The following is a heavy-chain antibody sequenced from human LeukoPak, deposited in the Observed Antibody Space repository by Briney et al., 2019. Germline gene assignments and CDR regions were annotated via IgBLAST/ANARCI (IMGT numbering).Heavy chain of an antibody. Sequence: GRSLRLSCAASGFTFRNFVIHWVRQAPGKGLEWVAGILNDGSDKHYSDSVKGRFTISRDNSKNTLYLQMNSLRAEDTAVYYCARDRGTYYGSGSPFDYWGQGTLVTVSS. V-gene: IGHV3-30*14. D-gene: IGHD3-10*01. CDR1: GFTFRNFV. J-gene: IGHJ4*02. CDR2: ILNDGSDK. CDR3: ARDRGTYYGSGSPFDY.